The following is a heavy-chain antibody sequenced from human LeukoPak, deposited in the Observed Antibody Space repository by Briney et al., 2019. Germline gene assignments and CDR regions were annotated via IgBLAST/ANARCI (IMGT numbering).Heavy chain of an antibody. D-gene: IGHD6-13*01. V-gene: IGHV4-39*01. Sequence: SETLSLTCTVSGGSISSSSYYWGWIRQPPGKGLEWIGSIYYSGSTYYNPSLKSRVTISVDTSKNQFSLKLSSVTAADTAVYYCARRRKQLAYYYYMDVWGKGTTVTVSS. J-gene: IGHJ6*03. CDR2: IYYSGST. CDR3: ARRRKQLAYYYYMDV. CDR1: GGSISSSSYY.